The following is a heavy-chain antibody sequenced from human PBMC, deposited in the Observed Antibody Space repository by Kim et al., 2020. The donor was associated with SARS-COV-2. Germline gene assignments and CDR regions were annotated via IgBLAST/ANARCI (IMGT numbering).Heavy chain of an antibody. Sequence: NPSLEIRVTISVATSKNQFSLKLSSVTAADTAVYYCARHPSIQLWPHFDYWGQGTLVTVSS. D-gene: IGHD5-18*01. V-gene: IGHV4-39*01. CDR3: ARHPSIQLWPHFDY. J-gene: IGHJ4*02.